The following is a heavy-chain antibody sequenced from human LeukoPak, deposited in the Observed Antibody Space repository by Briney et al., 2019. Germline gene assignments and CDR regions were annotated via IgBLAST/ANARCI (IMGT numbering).Heavy chain of an antibody. CDR1: GFPFSSYA. Sequence: GSLRLSCAASGFPFSSYAMHWVRPAPGKGLEWVSSISSSSSYIYYADSVKGRFTISRDNAKNSLYLQMNSLRAEDTAVYYCARGKWELLLSYFDYWGQGTLVTVSS. CDR3: ARGKWELLLSYFDY. CDR2: ISSSSSYI. D-gene: IGHD1-26*01. J-gene: IGHJ4*02. V-gene: IGHV3-21*01.